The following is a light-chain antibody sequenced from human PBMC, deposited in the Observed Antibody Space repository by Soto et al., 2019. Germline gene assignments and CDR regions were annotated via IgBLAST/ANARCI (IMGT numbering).Light chain of an antibody. CDR3: QHYNTYST. V-gene: IGKV1-5*03. Sequence: DIQMTQSPSTLSASVGDRVIITCRASQSISSWLAWYQQKPGKAPKLLIYKASSLESGVPSRFSGSGSGTDFTLTISSLQPDDFATYYCQHYNTYSTFGQGTKVDIK. J-gene: IGKJ1*01. CDR1: QSISSW. CDR2: KAS.